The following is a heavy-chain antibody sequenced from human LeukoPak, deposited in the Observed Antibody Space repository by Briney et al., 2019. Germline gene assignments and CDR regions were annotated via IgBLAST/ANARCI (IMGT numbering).Heavy chain of an antibody. V-gene: IGHV3-64D*09. CDR2: ISSNGGST. CDR3: VKDDVFGATRWYFDY. J-gene: IGHJ4*02. CDR1: GFTFSSYA. D-gene: IGHD5-12*01. Sequence: PGGSLRLSCAASGFTFSSYAMHWVRQAPGKGLEYVSAISSNGGSTYYADSVKGRFTISRDNSKNTLYLQMSSLRAEDTAVYYCVKDDVFGATRWYFDYWGQGTLVTVSS.